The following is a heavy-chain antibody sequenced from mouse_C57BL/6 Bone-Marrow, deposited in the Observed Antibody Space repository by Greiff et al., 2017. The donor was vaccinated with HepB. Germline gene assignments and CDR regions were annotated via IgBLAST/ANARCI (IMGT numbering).Heavy chain of an antibody. J-gene: IGHJ2*01. CDR3: TTGAGTRDFDY. CDR1: GFNIKDDY. V-gene: IGHV14-4*01. Sequence: VQLQQSGAELVRPGASVKLSCTASGFNIKDDYMHWVKQRPEQGLEWIGWIDPENGDTEYASKFQGKATITADTSSNTAYLQRSSLTSEDTAVYYCTTGAGTRDFDYWGQGTTLTVSS. D-gene: IGHD4-1*01. CDR2: IDPENGDT.